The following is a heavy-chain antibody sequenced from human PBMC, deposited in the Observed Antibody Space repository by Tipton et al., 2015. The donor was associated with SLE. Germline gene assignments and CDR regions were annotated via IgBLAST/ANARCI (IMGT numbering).Heavy chain of an antibody. CDR3: ARATTTGTLDY. CDR2: ISSSSTYI. V-gene: IGHV3-21*01. J-gene: IGHJ4*02. CDR1: GFTFNSYN. Sequence: GSLRLSCVASGFTFNSYNMNWVRQAPGKGLEWVSSISSSSTYIYYADSVKGRFTISRDDAKNSLFLEMNSLRADDTAVYYCARATTTGTLDYWGQGTLVTVSS. D-gene: IGHD1-1*01.